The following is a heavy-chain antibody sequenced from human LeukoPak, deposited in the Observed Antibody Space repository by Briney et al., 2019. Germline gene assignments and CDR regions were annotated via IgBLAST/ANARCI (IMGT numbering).Heavy chain of an antibody. CDR2: ISSSGSTI. Sequence: GGSLRLSCAVSGFTFSDYYMSWIRQAPGKGLEWVSYISSSGSTIYYADSVKGRFTISRDNAKNSLYLQMNSLRAEDTAVYYCARDQGEEGSLGDAFDIWGQGTMVTVSS. V-gene: IGHV3-11*04. CDR3: ARDQGEEGSLGDAFDI. CDR1: GFTFSDYY. D-gene: IGHD1-26*01. J-gene: IGHJ3*02.